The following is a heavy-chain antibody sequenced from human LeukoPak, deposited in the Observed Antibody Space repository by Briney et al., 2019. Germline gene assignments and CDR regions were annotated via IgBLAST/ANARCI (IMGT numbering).Heavy chain of an antibody. Sequence: PGGSLRLSCAASGFTFIGFGMHWVRQAPGKGLEWVAFVRYDGSDKYCTDSVEGRFTISRDNSKNTVYLQMKSLRAEDTAMYYCAKSHAHDYAGFSDYWGQGTLVIVSS. CDR3: AKSHAHDYAGFSDY. V-gene: IGHV3-30*02. CDR2: VRYDGSDK. J-gene: IGHJ4*02. CDR1: GFTFIGFG. D-gene: IGHD4-23*01.